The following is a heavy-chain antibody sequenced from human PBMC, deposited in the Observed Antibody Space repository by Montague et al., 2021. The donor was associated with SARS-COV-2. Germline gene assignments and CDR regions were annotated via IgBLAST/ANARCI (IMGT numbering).Heavy chain of an antibody. CDR2: IDWDDDK. J-gene: IGHJ6*02. CDR3: ARIRMGREQILTGYENHYGLDV. CDR1: RLSLSTSGMC. Sequence: PALVKPTQTLTLTCPFSRLSLSTSGMCVSWTRQPPGKALEWLALIDWDDDKYYSTSLKTRLTISKDTSKNQVVLTMTNMDPVATTTYYCARIRMGREQILTGYENHYGLDVWGQGTTVTVSS. V-gene: IGHV2-70*01. D-gene: IGHD3-9*01.